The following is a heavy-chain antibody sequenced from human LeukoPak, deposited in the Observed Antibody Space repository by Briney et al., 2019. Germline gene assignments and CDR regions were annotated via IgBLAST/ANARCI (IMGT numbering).Heavy chain of an antibody. CDR2: ISAFNGNT. CDR1: GYTFTSYG. CDR3: ARCPNPVDTAMVFGFKLYAFDI. J-gene: IGHJ3*02. V-gene: IGHV1-18*01. D-gene: IGHD5-18*01. Sequence: ASVKVSCEASGYTFTSYGISWVRQAPGQGLEWMGWISAFNGNTNYAQKLQGRVTMSTDTSTSTAYMELRSLRSDDTAVYYCARCPNPVDTAMVFGFKLYAFDIWGQGTMVTVSS.